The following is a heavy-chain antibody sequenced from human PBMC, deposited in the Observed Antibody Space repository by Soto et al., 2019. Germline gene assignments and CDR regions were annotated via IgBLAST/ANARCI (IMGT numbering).Heavy chain of an antibody. D-gene: IGHD3-10*01. CDR1: GSPFSNYG. Sequence: GAPVNVSSKAPGSPFSNYGMSWVRQAPGQGLEWTAWISGYNGDTKNAQSLQGRVTVTTDTSTSTSYMELRSLRSDDTAIYYCARSLGSGTGFDYWGQGTLVTVSS. CDR3: ARSLGSGTGFDY. CDR2: ISGYNGDT. J-gene: IGHJ4*02. V-gene: IGHV1-18*01.